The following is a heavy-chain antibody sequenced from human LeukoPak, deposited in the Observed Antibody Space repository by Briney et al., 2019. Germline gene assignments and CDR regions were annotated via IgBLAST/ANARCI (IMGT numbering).Heavy chain of an antibody. Sequence: PSETLSLTCAVYSGSFSGYYWSWIRQPPGKGLEWIGEINHSGSTSYNPSLKSRVTISVDTSKNQFSLKLSSVTAADTAVYYCARGRYSSSWYDYWGQGTLVTVSS. V-gene: IGHV4-34*01. D-gene: IGHD6-13*01. CDR2: INHSGST. CDR1: SGSFSGYY. J-gene: IGHJ4*02. CDR3: ARGRYSSSWYDY.